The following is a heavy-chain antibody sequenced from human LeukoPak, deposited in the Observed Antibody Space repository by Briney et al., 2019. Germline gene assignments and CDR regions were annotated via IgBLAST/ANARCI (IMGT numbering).Heavy chain of an antibody. CDR1: GFTFSNYA. Sequence: GRSLRLSCAASGFTFSNYAMNWVRQAPGKGLEWVSHISGSGGSTYYADSVKGRFTISRDNSKNTLYVQMNSLRAEDTAVYYCAKVPKGGYFDYWGQGTLVTVSS. J-gene: IGHJ4*02. CDR2: ISGSGGST. V-gene: IGHV3-23*01. CDR3: AKVPKGGYFDY.